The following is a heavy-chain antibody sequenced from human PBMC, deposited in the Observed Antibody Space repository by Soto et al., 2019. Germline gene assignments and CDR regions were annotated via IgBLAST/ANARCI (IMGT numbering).Heavy chain of an antibody. Sequence: GGSLRLSCAASGFTFSSYAMSWVRQAPGKGLEWVSYISSSSSTIYYADSVKGRFTISRDNAKNSLYLQMNSLRAEDTAVYYCARDLRFDYWGQGTLVTVSS. CDR2: ISSSSSTI. CDR1: GFTFSSYA. V-gene: IGHV3-48*01. D-gene: IGHD3-16*01. CDR3: ARDLRFDY. J-gene: IGHJ4*02.